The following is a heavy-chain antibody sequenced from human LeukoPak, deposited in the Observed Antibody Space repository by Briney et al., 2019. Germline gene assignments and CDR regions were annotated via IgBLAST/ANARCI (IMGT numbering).Heavy chain of an antibody. Sequence: SETLSLTCTVSGGSISSYYWSWIRQPAGKGLEWIGRIYTSGSTNYNPSLKSRVAMSVDTSKNQFSLKLSSVTAADTAVYYCARDIIAVAANWFDPWGQGTLVTVSS. CDR1: GGSISSYY. J-gene: IGHJ5*02. V-gene: IGHV4-4*07. CDR3: ARDIIAVAANWFDP. D-gene: IGHD6-19*01. CDR2: IYTSGST.